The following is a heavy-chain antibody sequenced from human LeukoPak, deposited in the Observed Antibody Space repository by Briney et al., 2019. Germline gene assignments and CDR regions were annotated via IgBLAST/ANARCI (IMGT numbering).Heavy chain of an antibody. D-gene: IGHD1-26*01. CDR2: ISSSGSTI. CDR1: GFTFSSYE. J-gene: IGHJ4*02. V-gene: IGHV3-48*03. CDR3: ARADHYFGGSYSQDFDY. Sequence: GGSLRLSCAASGFTFSSYEMNWVRQAPGKGLEWVSYISSSGSTIYYADSVKGRFTISRDNAKNSLYLQMNSLRAEDTAVYYCARADHYFGGSYSQDFDYWGQGTLVTVSS.